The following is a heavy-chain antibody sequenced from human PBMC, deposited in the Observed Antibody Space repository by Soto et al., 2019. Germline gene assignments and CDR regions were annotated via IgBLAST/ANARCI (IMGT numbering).Heavy chain of an antibody. J-gene: IGHJ6*02. V-gene: IGHV3-74*01. Sequence: PGGSLRLSCTASGFTVCNYWIHWVRQAPGKGLMWVSRINSDGTITNYADFVKGRFTISRDNAKNTLYLQMNSLRAEDTALYYCARGVRGHSGKDVWGQRTTVTVSS. CDR2: INSDGTIT. CDR1: GFTVCNYW. D-gene: IGHD3-10*01. CDR3: ARGVRGHSGKDV.